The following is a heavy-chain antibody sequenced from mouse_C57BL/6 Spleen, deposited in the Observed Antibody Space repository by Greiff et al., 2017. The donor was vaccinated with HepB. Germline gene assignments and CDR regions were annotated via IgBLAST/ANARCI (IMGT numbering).Heavy chain of an antibody. D-gene: IGHD3-2*02. J-gene: IGHJ4*01. CDR1: GYTFTSYW. Sequence: QVQLQQPGAELVKPGASVKMSCKASGYTFTSYWITWVKQRPGQGLEWIGDIYPGSGSTNYNEKFKSKATLTVDTSSSTAYMQRSSLTSEDSAVYYCAREGSGYGLDYWGQGTSVTVSS. CDR3: AREGSGYGLDY. V-gene: IGHV1-55*01. CDR2: IYPGSGST.